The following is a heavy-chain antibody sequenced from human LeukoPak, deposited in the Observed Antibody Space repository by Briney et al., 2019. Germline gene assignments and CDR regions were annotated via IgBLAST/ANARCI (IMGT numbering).Heavy chain of an antibody. CDR2: ISPSCAVT. CDR1: GVTFTSYV. D-gene: IGHD1-20*01. J-gene: IGHJ4*02. Sequence: PGGALRLSCSASGVTFTSYVVHWGRQGPGRGLGYVSFISPSCAVTSYADSVRGRFAISRENSRDTVFLQMSSLSPEDTAVSYCARDYTWNSFDYWGQGTLVTVSS. CDR3: ARDYTWNSFDY. V-gene: IGHV3-64D*06.